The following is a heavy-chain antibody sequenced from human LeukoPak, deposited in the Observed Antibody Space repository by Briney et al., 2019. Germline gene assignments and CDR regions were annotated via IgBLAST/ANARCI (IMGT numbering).Heavy chain of an antibody. CDR3: ATKPRDVVVPAAIVDY. J-gene: IGHJ4*02. V-gene: IGHV3-53*01. D-gene: IGHD2-2*01. CDR2: IYSGGST. Sequence: GGSLRLSCAASGFTVSSNYMSWVRQAPGKGLEWVSVIYSGGSTYYADSVKGRFTISRDNSKNTLYLQMNSLRAEDTAVYYCATKPRDVVVPAAIVDYWGQGTLVTVSS. CDR1: GFTVSSNY.